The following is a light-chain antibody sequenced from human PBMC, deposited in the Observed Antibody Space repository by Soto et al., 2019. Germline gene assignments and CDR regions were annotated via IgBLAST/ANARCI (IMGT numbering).Light chain of an antibody. CDR2: SAS. CDR3: QQSYRHPRT. CDR1: QSISNF. Sequence: DIQMTQSPSFLSASAGDRVTILCRASQSISNFLHWYQQKPGKAAKLLIYSASNLESGVPSRFGGSGSGTDIPLTISRLPPEDFATYYCQQSYRHPRTFGLGTRVEIK. J-gene: IGKJ1*01. V-gene: IGKV1-39*01.